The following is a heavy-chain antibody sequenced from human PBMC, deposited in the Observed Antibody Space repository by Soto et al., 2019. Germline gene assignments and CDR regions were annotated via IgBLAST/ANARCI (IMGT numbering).Heavy chain of an antibody. Sequence: QVQLQQWGAGLLKPSETLSLTCAVYGGSFSGYYWSWIRQPPGKGLEWIGEINHSGSTNYNPSLKSRVTLSVDTSKNQFSLKLSSVTAADTAVYYCARGLRYCSGGSCSNNWFNPWGQGTLVTVSS. CDR1: GGSFSGYY. CDR3: ARGLRYCSGGSCSNNWFNP. D-gene: IGHD2-15*01. CDR2: INHSGST. J-gene: IGHJ5*02. V-gene: IGHV4-34*01.